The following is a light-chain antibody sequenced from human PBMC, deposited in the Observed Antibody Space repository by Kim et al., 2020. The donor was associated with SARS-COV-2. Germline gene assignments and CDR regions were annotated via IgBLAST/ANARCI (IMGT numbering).Light chain of an antibody. CDR1: QSVSSSY. CDR2: GAS. J-gene: IGKJ2*01. Sequence: EIVLTQSPATLSLSPGERATLSCRASQSVSSSYLAWYQQKAGQAPRLLIYGASSRATGIPNRFSGSGSGTDFTLTISRLEPEDFAVYYCQQYGSSPYTFGQGTKLEI. CDR3: QQYGSSPYT. V-gene: IGKV3-20*01.